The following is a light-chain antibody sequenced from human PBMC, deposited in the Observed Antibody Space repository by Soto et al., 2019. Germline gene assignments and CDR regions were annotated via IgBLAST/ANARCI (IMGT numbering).Light chain of an antibody. CDR3: SSYTTSRTLL. Sequence: QSALTQPASVSGSPGQSITISCTATSSDVGGYNQVSWYQQHPGKAPKLMIYDVSNRPSGVSNRFSGSKSGNMASLTISGLQAEDEADYYCSSYTTSRTLLFGGGTKVTVL. CDR2: DVS. J-gene: IGLJ2*01. V-gene: IGLV2-14*01. CDR1: SSDVGGYNQ.